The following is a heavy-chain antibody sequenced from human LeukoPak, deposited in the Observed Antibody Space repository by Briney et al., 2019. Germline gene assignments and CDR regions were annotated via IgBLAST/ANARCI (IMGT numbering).Heavy chain of an antibody. V-gene: IGHV3-23*01. Sequence: PGGSLRLSCAASGFTFSSYAMSWVRQAPGKGLEWVSAISGSGGSTYYADSVKGRFTISRDNSKNTLYLQMNSLRAEDTAVYYCAKGRSAVSLWFGEFSWGQGTLVTVSS. CDR1: GFTFSSYA. D-gene: IGHD3-10*01. CDR2: ISGSGGST. J-gene: IGHJ5*02. CDR3: AKGRSAVSLWFGEFS.